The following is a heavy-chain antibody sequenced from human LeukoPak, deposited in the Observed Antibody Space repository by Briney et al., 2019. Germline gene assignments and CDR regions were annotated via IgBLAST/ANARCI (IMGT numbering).Heavy chain of an antibody. V-gene: IGHV3-23*01. D-gene: IGHD3-3*01. Sequence: PGGSLRLSCAASGFTFSSYAMSWVRQAPGKGLEWVSAISGSGGSTYYADSVKGRFTISRDNSKNTLYLQMNSLRAEDTAVYYCAKDLYYDFWSGSADCWGQGTLVTVSS. CDR1: GFTFSSYA. J-gene: IGHJ4*02. CDR2: ISGSGGST. CDR3: AKDLYYDFWSGSADC.